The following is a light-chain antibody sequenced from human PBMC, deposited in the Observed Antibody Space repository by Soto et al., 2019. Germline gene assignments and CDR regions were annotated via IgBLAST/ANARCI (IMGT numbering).Light chain of an antibody. Sequence: DIQMTQSPSSVSASVGDRVTITCRASQGLSSWLAWYQQKPGKAPKLLIYGASNLQSGVPSRFSGSGSGTDFTLTISSLQSEDFATYYCQQAYTFPWTFGQGTRLEI. CDR2: GAS. V-gene: IGKV1-12*01. CDR3: QQAYTFPWT. J-gene: IGKJ1*01. CDR1: QGLSSW.